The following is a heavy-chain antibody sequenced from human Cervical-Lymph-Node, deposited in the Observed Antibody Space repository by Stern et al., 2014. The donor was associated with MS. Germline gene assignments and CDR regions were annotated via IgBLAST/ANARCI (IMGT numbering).Heavy chain of an antibody. Sequence: EVQLVESGGGLVQPGGSLRLSCAVSGFTFSNYWMHWVRQAPGKGLMWVSRINSNGGTTNYADSVKGRFTISRDNAKNTLYLQMNSLRAEDTAVYYCARGATIFGVVIDWFDPWGQGTLVTVSS. V-gene: IGHV3-74*01. J-gene: IGHJ5*02. CDR1: GFTFSNYW. CDR3: ARGATIFGVVIDWFDP. CDR2: INSNGGTT. D-gene: IGHD3-3*01.